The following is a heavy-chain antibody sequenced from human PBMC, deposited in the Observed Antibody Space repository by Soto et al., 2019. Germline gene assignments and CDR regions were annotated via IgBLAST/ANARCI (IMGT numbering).Heavy chain of an antibody. D-gene: IGHD5-12*01. CDR1: GYTFSNFA. Sequence: GASVKVSCKASGYTFSNFAMHWVRQAPGQRLEWMGWINAGNWNTKYSQKFQGRVTMTRDTSTSTVYMELNSLRSEDTAVYFCARDAQIGHGYSAYHTYWGQGTLVTVSS. CDR3: ARDAQIGHGYSAYHTY. CDR2: INAGNWNT. V-gene: IGHV1-3*01. J-gene: IGHJ4*02.